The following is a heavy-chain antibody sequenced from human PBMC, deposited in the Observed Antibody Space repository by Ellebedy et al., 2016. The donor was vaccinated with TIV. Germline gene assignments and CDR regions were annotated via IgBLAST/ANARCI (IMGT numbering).Heavy chain of an antibody. V-gene: IGHV3-23*01. D-gene: IGHD3-16*01. Sequence: PGGSLRLSCAASGFTFSTHSVMWVRQAPGKRLEWVALIISSAVNIHYADSVKGRFTISRDNSKNTLFLQMNSLTAEDTAVYYCANNPLAEIGDIWGQGTLVTVSS. CDR2: IISSAVNI. CDR1: GFTFSTHS. J-gene: IGHJ4*02. CDR3: ANNPLAEIGDI.